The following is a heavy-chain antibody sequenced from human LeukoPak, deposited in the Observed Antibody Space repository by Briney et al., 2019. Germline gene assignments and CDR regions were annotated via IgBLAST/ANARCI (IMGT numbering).Heavy chain of an antibody. Sequence: NPSETLSLTCTVSGGSISSGGYYWSWIRQHPGKGLEWIGYIYYSGSTYYNPSLKSRVTISVDTSKNQFSLKLSSVTAADTAVYYCARGSSDLVVPAAIVDYYYYGMDVWGQGTTVTVSS. CDR3: ARGSSDLVVPAAIVDYYYYGMDV. V-gene: IGHV4-31*03. CDR1: GGSISSGGYY. CDR2: IYYSGST. J-gene: IGHJ6*02. D-gene: IGHD2-2*02.